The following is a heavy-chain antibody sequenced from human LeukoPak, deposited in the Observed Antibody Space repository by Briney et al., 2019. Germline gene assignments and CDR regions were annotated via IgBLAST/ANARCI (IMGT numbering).Heavy chain of an antibody. Sequence: GGSLRLSCAASGFTFSNYWMIWLRQAPGKGLEWVANIKQDGSETYYVDSVRGRFSISRDNAKNSLYLLMNSLRAEDTAVYYCANALGAHYFDYWGQGTLVTVSS. V-gene: IGHV3-7*05. J-gene: IGHJ4*02. CDR1: GFTFSNYW. CDR3: ANALGAHYFDY. CDR2: IKQDGSET. D-gene: IGHD1-26*01.